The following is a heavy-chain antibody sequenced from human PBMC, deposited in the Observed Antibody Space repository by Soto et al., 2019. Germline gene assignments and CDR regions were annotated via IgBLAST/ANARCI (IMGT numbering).Heavy chain of an antibody. V-gene: IGHV4-4*02. D-gene: IGHD2-8*02. J-gene: IGHJ6*02. CDR3: ARTDWWSYYYYGMDV. Sequence: SETLSLTCAVSGGSISSSNWWSWVRQPPGKGLEWIGEIYHSGSTNYNPSLKSRVTISVDKSKNQFSLKLSSVTASDTAMYYCARTDWWSYYYYGMDVWGQGTTVTVSS. CDR2: IYHSGST. CDR1: GGSISSSNW.